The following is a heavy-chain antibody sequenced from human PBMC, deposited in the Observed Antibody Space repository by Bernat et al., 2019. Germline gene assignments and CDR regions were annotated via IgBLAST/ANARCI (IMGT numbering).Heavy chain of an antibody. CDR1: GFTFSSYG. CDR2: ISYDGSNK. Sequence: QVQLVESGGGVVQPGRSLRLSCAASGFTFSSYGMHWVRQAPGKGLEWVAVISYDGSNKYYADAVKGRFTISRDNSKNTLYLQMNSLRSEDTAVYYCASAPPHTGIFGGMDVWGQGTTVTVSS. J-gene: IGHJ6*02. D-gene: IGHD3-3*01. V-gene: IGHV3-30*03. CDR3: ASAPPHTGIFGGMDV.